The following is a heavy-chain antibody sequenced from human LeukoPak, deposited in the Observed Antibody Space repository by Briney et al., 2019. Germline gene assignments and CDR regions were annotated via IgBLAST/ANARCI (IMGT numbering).Heavy chain of an antibody. D-gene: IGHD2-2*01. CDR1: GFTFSNYW. V-gene: IGHV3-74*01. J-gene: IGHJ4*02. CDR2: INSDGSST. CDR3: ARVGDIYCNRISCSLDY. Sequence: PGGSLRLSCAASGFTFSNYWMHWVRQAPGKGLVWVSRINSDGSSTSYADSVRGRFAISRDNAKNTLYLQMNSLRAEDAAVYYCARVGDIYCNRISCSLDYWGQGALVTVSS.